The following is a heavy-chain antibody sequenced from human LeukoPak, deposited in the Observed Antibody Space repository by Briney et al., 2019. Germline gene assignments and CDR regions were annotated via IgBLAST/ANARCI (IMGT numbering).Heavy chain of an antibody. CDR2: ISFDGSKK. CDR1: GFTFTNYG. V-gene: IGHV3-30*03. Sequence: GGSLRLSCAASGFTFTNYGMDWVRQAPGKGPEWVAVISFDGSKKDYADSVKGRFTISRDNSKNTLYLQMNSLRAEDTAVYYCARGPNSNWSGLDFWGQGTLLTVSS. CDR3: ARGPNSNWSGLDF. D-gene: IGHD6-6*01. J-gene: IGHJ4*02.